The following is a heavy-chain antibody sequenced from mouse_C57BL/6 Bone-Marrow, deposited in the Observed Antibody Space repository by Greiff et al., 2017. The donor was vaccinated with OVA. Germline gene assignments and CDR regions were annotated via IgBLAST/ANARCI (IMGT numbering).Heavy chain of an antibody. CDR2: IYPGNSDT. Sequence: SGTVLARPGASVKLSCKTSGYTFTSYWMHWVKQRPGQGLEWIGAIYPGNSDTSYNQKFKGKANLTAVTAASTAYMELSSLTNEDSAVYYCTRGGYGSSNCYWYFDVWGTGTTVTVSS. D-gene: IGHD1-1*01. CDR1: GYTFTSYW. V-gene: IGHV1-5*01. CDR3: TRGGYGSSNCYWYFDV. J-gene: IGHJ1*03.